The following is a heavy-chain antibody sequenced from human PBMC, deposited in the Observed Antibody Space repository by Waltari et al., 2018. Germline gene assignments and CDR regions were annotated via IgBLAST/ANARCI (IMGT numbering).Heavy chain of an antibody. CDR2: ISYSGIT. CDR1: GGSISSGSYY. V-gene: IGHV4-39*07. D-gene: IGHD3-3*01. CDR3: ARYYGNGEGWLDP. J-gene: IGHJ5*02. Sequence: QLQLQESGPGLVKPSETLSLTCTVSGGSISSGSYYWGWIRQPPGKGLESIGYISYSGITYYNLSLKSRVTMSVDTSRDQYSLSLRSVAAADTAVYYCARYYGNGEGWLDPWGQGTLVTVSS.